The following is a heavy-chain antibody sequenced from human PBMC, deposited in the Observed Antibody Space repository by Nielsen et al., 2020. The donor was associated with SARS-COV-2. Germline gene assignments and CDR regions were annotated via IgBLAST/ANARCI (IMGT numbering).Heavy chain of an antibody. Sequence: ASVKVSCKASGYTFTSYYMHWVRQAPGQGLEWMGIINPSGGSTSYAQKFQGRVTMTRDTSTSTVYMELSSLRSEDTAVYYCARGGSHGSGSQTHIGMDVWGQGTTVTVSS. CDR2: INPSGGST. D-gene: IGHD3-10*01. V-gene: IGHV1-46*01. CDR3: ARGGSHGSGSQTHIGMDV. J-gene: IGHJ6*02. CDR1: GYTFTSYY.